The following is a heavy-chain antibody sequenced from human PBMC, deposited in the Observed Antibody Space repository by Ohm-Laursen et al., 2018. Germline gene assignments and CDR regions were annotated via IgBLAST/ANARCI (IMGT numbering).Heavy chain of an antibody. D-gene: IGHD5-12*01. V-gene: IGHV3-33*05. CDR3: AKHRSATWVHKRFDY. CDR1: GFTFSSYG. CDR2: ISYDESDE. J-gene: IGHJ4*02. Sequence: SLRLSCAASGFTFSSYGMHWVRQAPGKGLEWVALISYDESDEYYADSVKGRFTISRDNSKNTLYLQMNSPRADDTAVYYCAKHRSATWVHKRFDYWGQGTLLTVSS.